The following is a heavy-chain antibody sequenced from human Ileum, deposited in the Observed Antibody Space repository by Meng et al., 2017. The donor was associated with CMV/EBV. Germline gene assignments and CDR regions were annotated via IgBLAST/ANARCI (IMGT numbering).Heavy chain of an antibody. D-gene: IGHD3-16*01. V-gene: IGHV3-23*01. Sequence: GGSLRLSCAASGFMFSNNVMNWVRQAPGKGLEWVSSISGNGGSANYADSVKGRFTISRDNSKSTLYLQMHSLRADDTAIYYCVTVNHACWGSLGPWGQGTLVTVSS. J-gene: IGHJ1*01. CDR3: VTVNHACWGSLGP. CDR1: GFMFSNNV. CDR2: ISGNGGSA.